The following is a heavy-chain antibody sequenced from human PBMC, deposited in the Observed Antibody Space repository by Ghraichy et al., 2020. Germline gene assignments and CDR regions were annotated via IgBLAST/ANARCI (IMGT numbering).Heavy chain of an antibody. CDR1: GFSFSSYS. D-gene: IGHD2-2*01. J-gene: IGHJ4*02. CDR3: ARDSGTSRHDY. V-gene: IGHV3-21*01. CDR2: ISSGSSYI. Sequence: GGSLRLSCAASGFSFSSYSMNWVRQAPGKGLEWVSSISSGSSYIYYADSLKGRFTISRDNAKNSLYLQMNSLRAEDTAVYYCARDSGTSRHDYWGQGTLVTVSS.